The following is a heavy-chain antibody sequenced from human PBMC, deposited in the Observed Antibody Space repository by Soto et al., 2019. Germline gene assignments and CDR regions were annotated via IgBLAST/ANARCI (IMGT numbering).Heavy chain of an antibody. CDR1: GFTFSTYA. CDR2: ISANDGRA. Sequence: GGSLRLSCAASGFTFSTYAMNWVRQAPGKGLEWVSGISANDGRADYADSVRGRFTISRDNSKNTVFLQMNSLRAEDTAIYYCAKDASVVPAATFYSWGQGTLVTVSS. J-gene: IGHJ4*02. V-gene: IGHV3-23*01. CDR3: AKDASVVPAATFYS. D-gene: IGHD2-2*01.